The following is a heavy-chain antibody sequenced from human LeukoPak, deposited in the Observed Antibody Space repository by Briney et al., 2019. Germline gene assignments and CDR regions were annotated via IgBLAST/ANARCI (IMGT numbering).Heavy chain of an antibody. D-gene: IGHD1-26*01. CDR1: GGSISSYY. CDR3: ARRGGYGATYFDY. Sequence: SETLSLTCTVSGGSISSYYWSWIRQPPGKGLEWIGYIYYSGSTNYYPSPKSRVTISVDTSKNQFSLKLSSVTAADTAVYYCARRGGYGATYFDYWGQGTLVTVSS. CDR2: IYYSGST. V-gene: IGHV4-59*01. J-gene: IGHJ4*02.